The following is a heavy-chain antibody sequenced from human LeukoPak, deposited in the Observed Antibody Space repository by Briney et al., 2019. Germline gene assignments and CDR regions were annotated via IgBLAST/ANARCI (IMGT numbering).Heavy chain of an antibody. Sequence: HGESLKISCKGSGYSFPSYWIGWVRQMPGKGLEWMGIIYSDDSDTRYSPSFQGQVTISADKSISTAYLQWSSLKASDTAMYYCARRVSSSWSFDYWGQGTLVTVSS. CDR2: IYSDDSDT. J-gene: IGHJ4*02. V-gene: IGHV5-51*01. CDR3: ARRVSSSWSFDY. D-gene: IGHD6-13*01. CDR1: GYSFPSYW.